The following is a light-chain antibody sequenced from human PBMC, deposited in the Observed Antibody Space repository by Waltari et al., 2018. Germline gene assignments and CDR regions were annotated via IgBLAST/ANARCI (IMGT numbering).Light chain of an antibody. CDR3: QQANSCPYT. V-gene: IGKV1D-12*01. Sequence: DIQMTQSPFSVSASVGDSVTITCRASQDISSWSAWYQQQPGKAPELLIYSSSTWHFGVPSRFSGSRSGTEFSLTITGLQPDDSATYFCQQANSCPYTYGQGTKLDI. CDR2: SSS. CDR1: QDISSW. J-gene: IGKJ2*01.